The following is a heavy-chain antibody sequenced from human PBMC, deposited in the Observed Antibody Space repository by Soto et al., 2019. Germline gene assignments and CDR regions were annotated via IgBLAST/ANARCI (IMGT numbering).Heavy chain of an antibody. CDR2: VYPSDSDV. CDR3: PKGATSPFDP. V-gene: IGHV5-51*01. D-gene: IGHD3-16*01. J-gene: IGHJ5*02. Sequence: GESLKISCQGSGYRFTSSWIGWVRQMPGKGLEWLGNVYPSDSDVRYSPSFEGRVTISADNSINTAYLHLLNLKASDTAIYYCPKGATSPFDPWGQGTRVTVSS. CDR1: GYRFTSSW.